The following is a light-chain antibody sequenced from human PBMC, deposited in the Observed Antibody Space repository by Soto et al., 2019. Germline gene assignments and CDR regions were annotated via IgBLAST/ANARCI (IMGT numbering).Light chain of an antibody. CDR1: QSVSSSY. CDR3: QQYGSSLGLT. Sequence: ESVLTQSPGTLSLSPGERATLSCRASQSVSSSYLAWYQQKPGQAPRLLIYGASGRATGIPDRFSGSGSGTDFTLTISRLEPEDVAVYYCQQYGSSLGLTFGGGTKVELK. CDR2: GAS. J-gene: IGKJ4*02. V-gene: IGKV3-20*01.